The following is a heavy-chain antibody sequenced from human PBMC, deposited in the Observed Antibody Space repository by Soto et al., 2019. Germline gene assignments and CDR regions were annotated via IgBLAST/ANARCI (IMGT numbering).Heavy chain of an antibody. D-gene: IGHD5-18*01. CDR3: ATTMVDTAMVFFDY. Sequence: LSLTCAVYGGSFSGYYWSWIRQPPGKGLEWIGEINHSGSTNYNPSLKSRVTISVDTSKNQFSLKLSSVTAADTAVYYCATTMVDTAMVFFDYWGQGTLVTVSS. CDR2: INHSGST. CDR1: GGSFSGYY. J-gene: IGHJ4*02. V-gene: IGHV4-34*01.